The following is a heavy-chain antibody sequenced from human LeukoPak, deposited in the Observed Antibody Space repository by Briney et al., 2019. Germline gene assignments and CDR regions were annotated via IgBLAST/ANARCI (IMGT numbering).Heavy chain of an antibody. CDR1: GYTFTSYG. D-gene: IGHD3-22*01. CDR2: ISAYNGNT. V-gene: IGHV1-18*01. CDR3: ARIHRRADSSGHYYDDWYFDL. J-gene: IGHJ2*01. Sequence: ASVKVSCKASGYTFTSYGISWVRQAPGQGLEWMGWISAYNGNTNYAQKHQGRVTMTTDTSTSTAYMELRSLRSDETAVYYCARIHRRADSSGHYYDDWYFDLWGRGTLVTVSS.